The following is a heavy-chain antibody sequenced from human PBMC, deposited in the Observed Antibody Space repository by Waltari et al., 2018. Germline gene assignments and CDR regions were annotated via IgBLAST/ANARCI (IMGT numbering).Heavy chain of an antibody. CDR2: INHSGST. Sequence: QVQLQQWGAGLLKPSETLSLTCAVYGGSFSGYYWSWIRQPPGKGLEWIGEINHSGSTNYNPSLKSRVTISVDTSKNQFSLKLSSVTAADTAVYYCAREDVYYDSSGKADYWGQGTLVTVSS. D-gene: IGHD3-22*01. CDR3: AREDVYYDSSGKADY. J-gene: IGHJ4*02. V-gene: IGHV4-34*01. CDR1: GGSFSGYY.